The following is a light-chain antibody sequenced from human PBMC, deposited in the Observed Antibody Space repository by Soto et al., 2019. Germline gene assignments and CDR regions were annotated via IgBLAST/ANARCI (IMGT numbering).Light chain of an antibody. V-gene: IGKV1-39*01. CDR3: QQSYSAPWT. CDR2: SAS. J-gene: IGKJ1*01. Sequence: DIQMTQSPSSLSASVGDRFTIPCRASQSIRGYLNWYPQKPGNAPKLLIYSASTLQSGVPSRFSGSGSGTDFTLTINSLQPEDFATYFCQQSYSAPWTFGQGTKVDIK. CDR1: QSIRGY.